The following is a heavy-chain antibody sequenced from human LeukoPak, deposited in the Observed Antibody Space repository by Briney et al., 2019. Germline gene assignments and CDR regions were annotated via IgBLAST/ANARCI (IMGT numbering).Heavy chain of an antibody. J-gene: IGHJ4*02. CDR1: GFTFSNYN. Sequence: GGSLRLSCAASGFTFSNYNMNWVRQAPGKGLEWVAVFSYNGINKDYAGSVKGRFTISRDNSKNTLSLQMDSLRAEDTAMYYCARGLYTNGWYYYDYWGQGTLVTVSS. CDR2: FSYNGINK. D-gene: IGHD6-19*01. CDR3: ARGLYTNGWYYYDY. V-gene: IGHV3-30*03.